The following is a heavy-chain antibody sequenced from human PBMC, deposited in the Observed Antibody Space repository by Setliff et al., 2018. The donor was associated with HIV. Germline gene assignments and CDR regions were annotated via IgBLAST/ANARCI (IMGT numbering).Heavy chain of an antibody. CDR2: VHPSGSI. V-gene: IGHV4-34*01. J-gene: IGHJ5*02. CDR3: ARVPSAGVRGRPDLYHWFDP. Sequence: PSETLSLTCAVSGVSFSGDYWSWVRQPPGKGLEWIAEVHPSGSINYNSSLKSRVAISVDTSNNQLSLTMTSVTATDTAVYYCARVPSAGVRGRPDLYHWFDPWGQGTLVTVSS. D-gene: IGHD3-3*01. CDR1: GVSFSGDY.